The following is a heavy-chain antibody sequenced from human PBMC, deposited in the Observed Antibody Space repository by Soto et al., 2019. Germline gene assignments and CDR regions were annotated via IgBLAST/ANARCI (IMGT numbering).Heavy chain of an antibody. CDR1: GFSFDDFA. D-gene: IGHD3-3*01. J-gene: IGHJ5*02. Sequence: QLVESGGGLVQPGGSLRLSCVASGFSFDDFAMHWVRQAPGKGLELISGITWNSVSTDYANSVKGRFTVSRDNAKNSLYLQMSSLTTEDTALYFCAKERVRFLDAWGQGTLVTVSS. V-gene: IGHV3-9*01. CDR3: AKERVRFLDA. CDR2: ITWNSVST.